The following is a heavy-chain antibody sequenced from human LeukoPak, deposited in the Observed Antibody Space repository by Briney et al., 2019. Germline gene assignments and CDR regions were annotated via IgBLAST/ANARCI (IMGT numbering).Heavy chain of an antibody. CDR3: AKDGLDGVLLWFGEYEEYFQH. D-gene: IGHD3-10*01. Sequence: PGGSLRLSCAASGFTFSSYGMHWVRQAPGKGLEWVAVISYDGSNKYYADSVKGRFTISRDNSKNTLYLQMNSLRAEDAAVYYCAKDGLDGVLLWFGEYEEYFQHWGQGTLVTVSS. CDR1: GFTFSSYG. CDR2: ISYDGSNK. J-gene: IGHJ1*01. V-gene: IGHV3-30*18.